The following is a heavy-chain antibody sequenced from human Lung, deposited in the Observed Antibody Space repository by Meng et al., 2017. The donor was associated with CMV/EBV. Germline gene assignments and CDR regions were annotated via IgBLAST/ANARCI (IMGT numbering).Heavy chain of an antibody. Sequence: QVQRVQSGAEVKEPGASVKISCQASGYSFSGFYLNWARQAPGHGLEWLGRVIPISDDTHLAQKFEGRITVTRGATINTAFMELTRLRPDDTAVYYCAKSSDNGWSSWGPGTLVTVSS. CDR1: GYSFSGFY. V-gene: IGHV1-2*06. CDR3: AKSSDNGWSS. CDR2: VIPISDDT. D-gene: IGHD6-19*01. J-gene: IGHJ4*01.